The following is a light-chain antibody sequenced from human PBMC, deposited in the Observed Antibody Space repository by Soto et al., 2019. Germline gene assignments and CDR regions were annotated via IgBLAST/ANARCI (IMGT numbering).Light chain of an antibody. J-gene: IGKJ1*01. CDR2: KAS. Sequence: DIQMTQSPSTLSGSVGDRVTITCRASQTISSWLAWYQQKPGKAPKLLIYKASTLKSGVPSGFSGSGSGTEFTLTMSSLQPDDFATYYCQHYNSYSEAFGQGTKVDIK. V-gene: IGKV1-5*03. CDR3: QHYNSYSEA. CDR1: QTISSW.